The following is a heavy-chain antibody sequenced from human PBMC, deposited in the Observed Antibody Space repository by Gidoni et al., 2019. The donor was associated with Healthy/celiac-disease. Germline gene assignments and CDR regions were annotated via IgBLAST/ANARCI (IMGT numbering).Heavy chain of an antibody. CDR1: GFPGSRNY. V-gene: IGHV3-53*01. CDR3: ASGSPYGDYDDYLYYYYGMDV. CDR2: IYSGGST. J-gene: IGHJ6*02. D-gene: IGHD4-17*01. Sequence: EVQLVESGGGLIQPGGSLRPSCAASGFPGSRNYIRWVRQAPGKGREWVSVIYSGGSTYYADAVKGRFTISRDNSKNTLYLQMNSLRAEDTAVYYCASGSPYGDYDDYLYYYYGMDVWGQGTTVTVSS.